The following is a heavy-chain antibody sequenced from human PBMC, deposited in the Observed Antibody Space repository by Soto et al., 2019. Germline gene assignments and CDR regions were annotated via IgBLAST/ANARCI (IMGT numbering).Heavy chain of an antibody. CDR3: ARADCSGGSCYTEYFQH. CDR2: IYYSGST. Sequence: SETLSLTCTVSGGSISSGGYYWSWIRQHPGKGLEWIGYIYYSGSTYYNPSLKSRVTISVDTSKNQFSLKLSSVTAADTAVYYCARADCSGGSCYTEYFQHWGQGTLVTVSS. V-gene: IGHV4-31*03. D-gene: IGHD2-15*01. J-gene: IGHJ1*01. CDR1: GGSISSGGYY.